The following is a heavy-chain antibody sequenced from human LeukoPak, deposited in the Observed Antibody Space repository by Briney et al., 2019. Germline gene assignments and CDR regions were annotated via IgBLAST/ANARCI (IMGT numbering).Heavy chain of an antibody. D-gene: IGHD6-13*01. CDR2: IYYSGST. CDR1: GGSISSSSYY. J-gene: IGHJ2*01. Sequence: SETLSLTCTVSGGSISSSSYYWSWIRQPPGKGLEWIGYIYYSGSTNYNPSLKSRVTISVDTSKNQFSLKLSSVTAADTAVYYCARTRIAAAGTRWYFDLWGRGTLVTVSS. CDR3: ARTRIAAAGTRWYFDL. V-gene: IGHV4-61*05.